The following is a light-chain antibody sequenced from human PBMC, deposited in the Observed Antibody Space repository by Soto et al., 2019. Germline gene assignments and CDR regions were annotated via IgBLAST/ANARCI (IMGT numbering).Light chain of an antibody. CDR3: QQYGTSLYT. CDR1: QSVSNSY. V-gene: IGKV3-20*01. J-gene: IGKJ2*01. Sequence: EIVLTQSPGTLSLSPGERATLPCRASQSVSNSYLAWYQQKPGQAPRLLMYGASNRATGIPDRFSGSGSGTDFPLTISRLEPEDFAVYYCQQYGTSLYTFGQGTKLEIK. CDR2: GAS.